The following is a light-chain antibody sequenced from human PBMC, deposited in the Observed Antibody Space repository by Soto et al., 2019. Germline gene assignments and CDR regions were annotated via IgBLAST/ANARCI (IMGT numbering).Light chain of an antibody. CDR3: QQSYTVPHT. V-gene: IGKV3-20*01. Sequence: DIVLTQSPGTLSLSPGEGATLSCRASQSVSSSYLAWYQQKPGQAPRLLIYGASSRATGIPDRFSGSGSGTEFTLTISSLQPEDLATFYCQQSYTVPHTFGQGTKVEI. J-gene: IGKJ2*01. CDR1: QSVSSSY. CDR2: GAS.